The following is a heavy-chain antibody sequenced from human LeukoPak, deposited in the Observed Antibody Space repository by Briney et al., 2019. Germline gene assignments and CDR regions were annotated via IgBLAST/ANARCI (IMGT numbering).Heavy chain of an antibody. CDR1: GFTFNDFA. J-gene: IGHJ6*02. CDR2: ISWNSVSI. Sequence: GGSLSLSCAASGFTFNDFAMHWVRQTTVEGLEWVSGISWNSVSIGYADSVKGRFTISRDNGKNALYLEMNSLRAEDTALYYCVKDGAIFGVPITRGGMDVWGQGTKVAVSS. CDR3: VKDGAIFGVPITRGGMDV. D-gene: IGHD3-3*01. V-gene: IGHV3-9*01.